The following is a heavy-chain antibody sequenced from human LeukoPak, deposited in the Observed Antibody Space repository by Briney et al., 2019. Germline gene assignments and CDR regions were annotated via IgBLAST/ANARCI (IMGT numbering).Heavy chain of an antibody. CDR1: GYTFTGYY. CDR3: ARVVVVAAPPDY. V-gene: IGHV1-2*02. J-gene: IGHJ4*02. CDR2: INPNSGGT. Sequence: ASVKVSCKASGYTFTGYYMHWVRRAPGQGLEWMGWINPNSGGTNYAQKFQGRVTMTRDTSISTAYMELSRLRSDDTAVYYCARVVVVAAPPDYWGQGTLVTVSS. D-gene: IGHD2-15*01.